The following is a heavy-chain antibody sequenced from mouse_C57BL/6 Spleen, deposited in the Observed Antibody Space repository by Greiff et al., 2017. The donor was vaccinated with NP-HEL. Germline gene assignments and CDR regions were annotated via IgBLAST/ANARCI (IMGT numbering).Heavy chain of an antibody. J-gene: IGHJ3*01. CDR2: ILPGSGST. V-gene: IGHV1-9*01. Sequence: VQLQQSGAELMKPGASVKLSCKATGYTFTGYWIEWVKQRPGHGLEWIGEILPGSGSTNYNEKFKGKATFTAVTSSNTAYLQLSSLTTEDSAIYYCARRHSSGYVSWFAYWGQGTLVTVSA. D-gene: IGHD3-2*02. CDR1: GYTFTGYW. CDR3: ARRHSSGYVSWFAY.